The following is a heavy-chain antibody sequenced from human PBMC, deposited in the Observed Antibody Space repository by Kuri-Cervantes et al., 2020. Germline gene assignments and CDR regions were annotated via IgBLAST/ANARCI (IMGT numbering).Heavy chain of an antibody. CDR3: TKDRLVTYVYHYMDV. J-gene: IGHJ6*03. CDR1: GFTFSDYY. V-gene: IGHV3-11*04. CDR2: ISSSGSTI. D-gene: IGHD4-11*01. Sequence: GESLKISCAASGFTFSDYYMSWIRQAPGKGLEWVSYISSSGSTIYYADSVKGRFTISRDNAKNSLLLQMNSLRAEDTAIYYCTKDRLVTYVYHYMDVWGKGTTVTVSS.